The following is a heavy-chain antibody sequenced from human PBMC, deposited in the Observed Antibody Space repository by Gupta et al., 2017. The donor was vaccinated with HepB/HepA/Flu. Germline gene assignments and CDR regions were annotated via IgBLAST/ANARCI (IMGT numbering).Heavy chain of an antibody. V-gene: IGHV4-59*01. Sequence: QVQLQESGPGLVKPSETLSLTCPVSGGSISSYYWRWIRQPPGKGLEWIGYISYSGSTNYNPSLKSRVTISVDTSKNQFSLKLSSVTAADTAVYYCARRYYDFWGFDYWGQGNLVTVSS. CDR1: GGSISSYY. J-gene: IGHJ4*02. D-gene: IGHD3-3*01. CDR2: ISYSGST. CDR3: ARRYYDFWGFDY.